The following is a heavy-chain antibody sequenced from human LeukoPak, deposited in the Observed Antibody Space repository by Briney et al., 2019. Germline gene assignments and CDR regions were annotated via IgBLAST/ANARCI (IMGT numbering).Heavy chain of an antibody. D-gene: IGHD2-2*02. CDR2: IYPGDSDT. J-gene: IGHJ5*02. CDR3: ARPYCFSTNCYTIDP. Sequence: GESLKISCKGSGYSFTSYWIGWVRQMPGKGLEWVGIIYPGDSDTRYSPSFQGQVTISADKSISTAYLQWSSLKASDTAMYYCARPYCFSTNCYTIDPWGQGTLVTVSS. V-gene: IGHV5-51*01. CDR1: GYSFTSYW.